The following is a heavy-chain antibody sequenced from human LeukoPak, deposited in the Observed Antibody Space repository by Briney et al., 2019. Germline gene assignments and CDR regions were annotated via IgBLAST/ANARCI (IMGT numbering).Heavy chain of an antibody. V-gene: IGHV7-4-1*02. Sequence: ASVKVSCKASGYTFTDFGINWVRQAPGQGLEWMGWINTNTGNPTYAQGFTGQIVFSLDTSVSTAYLQISSLKAEDTAVYYCARSLRGSYLQWFDPWGQGTLVTVSS. CDR2: INTNTGNP. D-gene: IGHD1-26*01. CDR1: GYTFTDFG. CDR3: ARSLRGSYLQWFDP. J-gene: IGHJ5*02.